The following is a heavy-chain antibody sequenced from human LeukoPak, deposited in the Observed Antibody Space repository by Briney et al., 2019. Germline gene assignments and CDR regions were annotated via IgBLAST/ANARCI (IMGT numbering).Heavy chain of an antibody. CDR3: ASGSGYYWDY. CDR1: GGSFGGYY. D-gene: IGHD3-22*01. Sequence: PSETLSLTCAVYGGSFGGYYWSWIRQPPGKGLEWIGEINHSGSTNYNPSLKSRVTISVDTSKNQFSLKLSSVTAADTAVYYCASGSGYYWDYWGQGTLVTVSS. J-gene: IGHJ4*02. CDR2: INHSGST. V-gene: IGHV4-34*01.